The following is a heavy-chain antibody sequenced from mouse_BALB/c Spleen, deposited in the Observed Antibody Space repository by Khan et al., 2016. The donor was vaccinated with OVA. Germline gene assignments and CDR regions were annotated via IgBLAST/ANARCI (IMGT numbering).Heavy chain of an antibody. CDR1: GFTFSSYD. V-gene: IGHV5-9-1*01. D-gene: IGHD2-4*01. CDR3: TRPEGYSDYDYDVDAMDY. J-gene: IGHJ4*01. CDR2: ISSGGGYT. Sequence: EVALVESGGGLVKPGGSLKLSCAASGFTFSSYDMSWVRQTPEKRLEWVATISSGGGYTYYPDSVKGRFTISRDNAKNTLYLQMSSLRSEDTAMYYCTRPEGYSDYDYDVDAMDYWGQGTSVTVSS.